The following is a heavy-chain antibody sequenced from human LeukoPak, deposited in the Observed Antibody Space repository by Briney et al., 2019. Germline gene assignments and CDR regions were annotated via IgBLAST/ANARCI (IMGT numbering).Heavy chain of an antibody. CDR2: IIPIFGTA. J-gene: IGHJ6*03. CDR3: ASTTSYYYYYMDV. Sequence: SVKVSCKASGGTFSSYTISWVRQAPEQGLEWMGGIIPIFGTANYAQKFQGRVTITADESTSTAYMELSSLRSEDTAVYYCASTTSYYYYYMDVWGKGTTVTVSS. V-gene: IGHV1-69*13. D-gene: IGHD1-26*01. CDR1: GGTFSSYT.